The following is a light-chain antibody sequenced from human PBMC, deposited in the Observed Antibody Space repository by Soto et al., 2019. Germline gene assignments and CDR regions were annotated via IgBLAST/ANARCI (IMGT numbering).Light chain of an antibody. CDR2: LAS. Sequence: DIQMTQSPSTLSASVGDRVTITCRASQSISSWLAWYQQKPGKAPKLLIYLASSLESGVPSRFSGSGSGTEFTLTISNLQPDDFATYFCQQYNNYPRTFGQGTKVDIK. CDR1: QSISSW. CDR3: QQYNNYPRT. V-gene: IGKV1-5*03. J-gene: IGKJ1*01.